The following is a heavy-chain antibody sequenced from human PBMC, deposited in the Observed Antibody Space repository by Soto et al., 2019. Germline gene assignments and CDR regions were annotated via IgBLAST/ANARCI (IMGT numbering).Heavy chain of an antibody. V-gene: IGHV1-18*01. CDR2: IGTSIGHT. Sequence: QVQLVQSGADLKKPGASVKVSCKASGYTFTDYAITWVRQAPGQGLEWVGWIGTSIGHTNYAQNFRGRVTMTADTSTNTAYMDLRSLRSDETAIYDCSRGAYCSGGTCTNRFDSWGQGTLVTVSS. CDR1: GYTFTDYA. D-gene: IGHD2-15*01. CDR3: SRGAYCSGGTCTNRFDS. J-gene: IGHJ5*01.